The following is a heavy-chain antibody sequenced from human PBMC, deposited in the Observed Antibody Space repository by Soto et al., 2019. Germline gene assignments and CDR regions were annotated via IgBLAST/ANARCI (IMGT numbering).Heavy chain of an antibody. J-gene: IGHJ4*02. CDR1: GGTFSSYA. CDR2: IIPIFGTA. V-gene: IGHV1-69*13. D-gene: IGHD3-10*01. CDR3: ARSVRWGVSTSPFDY. Sequence: SVKVSCKASGGTFSSYAISWVRQAPGQGPEWMGGIIPIFGTANYAQKFQGRVTITADESTSTAYMELSSLRSEDTAVYYCARSVRWGVSTSPFDYWGQGTLVTVSS.